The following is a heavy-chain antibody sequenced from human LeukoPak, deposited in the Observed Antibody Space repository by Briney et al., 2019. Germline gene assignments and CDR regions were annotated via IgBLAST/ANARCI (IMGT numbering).Heavy chain of an antibody. V-gene: IGHV1-18*01. D-gene: IGHD3-3*02. CDR1: GYTFTSYG. J-gene: IGHJ4*02. CDR3: ARVSRIFPNYFDY. CDR2: ISAYNGNT. Sequence: ASVKVSCQASGYTFTSYGSSWLRQAPAQGLDWMGWISAYNGNTNYAQKHQGRVSMTTDTSTSTAYMELRSLRSDDTAVYFCARVSRIFPNYFDYWGQGTLVTVSS.